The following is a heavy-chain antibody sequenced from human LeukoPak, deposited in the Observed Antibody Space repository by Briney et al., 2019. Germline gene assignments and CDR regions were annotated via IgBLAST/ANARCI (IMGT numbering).Heavy chain of an antibody. CDR1: GFTFSSYD. Sequence: GGSLRLSCVASGFTFSSYDMHGVRQATGKGLEWVSGIGTAGDTYYPDSVKGRFIISRENAKNSLYLQMNSLTAGDTAVYYCARSVICSGGTCYPGPVDYWGQGTLVTVSS. D-gene: IGHD2-15*01. CDR2: IGTAGDT. J-gene: IGHJ4*02. CDR3: ARSVICSGGTCYPGPVDY. V-gene: IGHV3-13*04.